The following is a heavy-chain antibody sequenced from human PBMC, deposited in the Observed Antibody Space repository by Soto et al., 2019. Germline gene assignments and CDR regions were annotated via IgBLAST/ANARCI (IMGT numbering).Heavy chain of an antibody. CDR2: ISVDGNGK. CDR1: GFTLRGSV. D-gene: IGHD6-19*01. V-gene: IGHV3-30-3*01. Sequence: QVQLVESGGGVVQPGRSLRLSCAASGFTLRGSVLHWVRQAPGKGLEWLAVISVDGNGKTYADSVKGRFSISRDDSKNTVYLELTGLRTDDSGLYFCAREAGSSGRAGWCNPWGQGTLVTVSS. CDR3: AREAGSSGRAGWCNP. J-gene: IGHJ5*02.